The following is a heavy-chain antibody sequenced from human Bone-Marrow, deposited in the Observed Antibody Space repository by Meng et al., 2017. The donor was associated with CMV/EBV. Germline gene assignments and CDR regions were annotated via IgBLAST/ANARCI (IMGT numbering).Heavy chain of an antibody. V-gene: IGHV3-53*01. CDR2: IYSGGST. D-gene: IGHD2-15*01. J-gene: IGHJ2*01. CDR1: GFTVSSNY. Sequence: GESLKISCAASGFTVSSNYMSWVRQAPGKGLEWVSVIYSGGSTYYADSVKGRFTISRDNSKNTLYLQMTSLRTEDTAVYYCARVAGLYCSGGSCYFFWYFDLWGRGTLVTGSS. CDR3: ARVAGLYCSGGSCYFFWYFDL.